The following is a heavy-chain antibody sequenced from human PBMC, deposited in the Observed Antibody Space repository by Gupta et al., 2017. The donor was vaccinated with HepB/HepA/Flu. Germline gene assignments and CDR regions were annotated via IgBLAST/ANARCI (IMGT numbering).Heavy chain of an antibody. CDR3: VRTKSGADC. J-gene: IGHJ4*02. Sequence: EVPLEQSGAEVKKPGESLQISCKGPGYSFPGFWIAWVRQKPGKGVEYMGVIYPGDSDTRYGPSIAGQSTISADRFINTAYLQWDSLKASDTAIYYCVRTKSGADCWGQGTLVTVSS. CDR2: IYPGDSDT. CDR1: GYSFPGFW. V-gene: IGHV5-51*01. D-gene: IGHD3-10*01.